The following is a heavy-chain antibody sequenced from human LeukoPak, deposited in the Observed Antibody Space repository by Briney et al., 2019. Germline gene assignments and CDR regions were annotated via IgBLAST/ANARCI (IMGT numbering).Heavy chain of an antibody. CDR2: IYYSGST. V-gene: IGHV4-39*07. D-gene: IGHD2-15*01. Sequence: SETLSLTCTVSGGSISSSSYYWGWIRQPPGKGLEWIGSIYYSGSTYYNPSLKSRVTISVDTSKNQFSLKMSSVTAAETAVYYCARDLLGYCSGGSCYFEGFDYWGQGTLVTVSS. CDR3: ARDLLGYCSGGSCYFEGFDY. J-gene: IGHJ4*02. CDR1: GGSISSSSYY.